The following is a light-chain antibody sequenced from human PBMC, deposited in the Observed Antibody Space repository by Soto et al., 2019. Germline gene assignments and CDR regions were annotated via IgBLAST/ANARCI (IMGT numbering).Light chain of an antibody. CDR2: AAS. CDR3: QQSYNTPYT. Sequence: DLQMTQSPSSLSASVGDRVTITCRASQTISSYLNWYQQKPGKAPKVLIYAASNLQSGVPSRFSGSGSGTDFTLTISSLQPEDFATYYCQQSYNTPYTFGQGTKLDLK. V-gene: IGKV1-39*01. J-gene: IGKJ2*01. CDR1: QTISSY.